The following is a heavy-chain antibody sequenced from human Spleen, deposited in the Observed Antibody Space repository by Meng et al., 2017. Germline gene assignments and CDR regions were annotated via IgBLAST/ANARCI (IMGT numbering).Heavy chain of an antibody. V-gene: IGHV3-48*03. J-gene: IGHJ4*02. Sequence: LSLTCAASGFTFSSYEMNWVRQAPGKGLEWVSYISSSGSTIYYADSVKGRFTISRDNAKNSLYLQMNSLRAEDTAVYYCARDRGRYCSSTSCRGSYYFDYWGQGTLVTVSS. D-gene: IGHD2-2*01. CDR1: GFTFSSYE. CDR2: ISSSGSTI. CDR3: ARDRGRYCSSTSCRGSYYFDY.